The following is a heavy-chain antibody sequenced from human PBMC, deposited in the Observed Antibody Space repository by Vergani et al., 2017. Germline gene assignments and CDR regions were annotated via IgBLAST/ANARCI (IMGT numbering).Heavy chain of an antibody. Sequence: EVQLVESGGGLVQPGGSLKLPGAASGFPFDVSAMHWVRKASGKGLDWGGRIRSKANSYATAYAASVKGRFTISRDDSKNTAYLQMNSLRTEDTAVYYCSLVTGPWGQGTRVTVSS. V-gene: IGHV3-73*01. CDR3: SLVTGP. D-gene: IGHD3-16*01. J-gene: IGHJ5*02. CDR1: GFPFDVSA. CDR2: IRSKANSYAT.